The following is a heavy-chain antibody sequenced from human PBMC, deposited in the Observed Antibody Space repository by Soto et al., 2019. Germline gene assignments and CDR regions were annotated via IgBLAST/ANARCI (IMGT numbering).Heavy chain of an antibody. J-gene: IGHJ3*02. Sequence: QVQLVQSGAEVKKPGASVKVSCKASGYTFTSYDVNWVRQATGLGLEWMGWMNPNSGNTGYAQKIQGRVTMTRNTSISTAYMELSSPRSEDTAVYYCTRLWLAGALDIWGKGTMVTVSS. CDR1: GYTFTSYD. CDR3: TRLWLAGALDI. CDR2: MNPNSGNT. V-gene: IGHV1-8*01. D-gene: IGHD6-19*01.